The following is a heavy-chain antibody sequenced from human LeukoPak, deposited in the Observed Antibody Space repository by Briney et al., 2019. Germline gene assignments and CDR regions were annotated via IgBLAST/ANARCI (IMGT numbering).Heavy chain of an antibody. CDR3: ARGGRITLLGVVIMRAFDI. V-gene: IGHV4-34*01. CDR2: INDSGSS. J-gene: IGHJ3*02. CDR1: GGSFSGYY. Sequence: PSETLSLTCVVYGGSFSGYYWTWIRQPPGKGLEWIGEINDSGSSNYNPSLKSRITMSVDTSENQISLKLSSVTAADTAVYYCARGGRITLLGVVIMRAFDIWGQGTMVTVSS. D-gene: IGHD3-3*01.